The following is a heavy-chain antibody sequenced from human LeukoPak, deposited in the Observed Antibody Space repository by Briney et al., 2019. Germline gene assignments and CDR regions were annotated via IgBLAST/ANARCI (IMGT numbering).Heavy chain of an antibody. CDR2: IYPSGST. CDR1: GGSISSYY. J-gene: IGHJ6*03. V-gene: IGHV4-59*12. D-gene: IGHD2-15*01. Sequence: PSETLSLTCSVSGGSISSYYWSWIRQPPGKGLEWIGYIYPSGSTNYNPSLKSRVTMSVDTSKNQFSLKLSSVTAADTAMYYCARDSSYGNYYYYMDVWGKGTTVTVSS. CDR3: ARDSSYGNYYYYMDV.